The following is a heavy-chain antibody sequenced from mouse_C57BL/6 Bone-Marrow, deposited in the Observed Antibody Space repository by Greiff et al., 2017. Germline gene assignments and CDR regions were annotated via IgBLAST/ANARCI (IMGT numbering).Heavy chain of an antibody. J-gene: IGHJ4*01. CDR2: IYPGDGDT. V-gene: IGHV1-82*01. Sequence: QVQLQQSGPELVKPGASVKISCKASGYAFSSSWMNWVKQRPGKGLEWIGRIYPGDGDTNYNGKFKGKATLTADKSSSTAYMQLSSLTSEDPAVYFCAREEDYAMDYWGQGTSVTVSS. CDR3: AREEDYAMDY. CDR1: GYAFSSSW.